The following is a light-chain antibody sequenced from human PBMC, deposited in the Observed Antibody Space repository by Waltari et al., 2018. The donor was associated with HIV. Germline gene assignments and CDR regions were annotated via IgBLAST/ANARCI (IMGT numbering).Light chain of an antibody. CDR1: SSNIGAGYD. J-gene: IGLJ2*01. CDR2: GHS. V-gene: IGLV1-40*03. CDR3: QSYDSSLSVV. Sequence: QSVLTQPPSVSGAPGQRVTISCTGSSSNIGAGYDVHWSQHVPGRAPKLLIYGHSNRASGVPGRFSGSRSGASASLAITGLRAEDEADYYCQSYDSSLSVVFGGGTTLTVL.